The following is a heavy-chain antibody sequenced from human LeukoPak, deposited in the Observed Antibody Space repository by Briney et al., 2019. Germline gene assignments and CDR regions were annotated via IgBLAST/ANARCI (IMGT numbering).Heavy chain of an antibody. V-gene: IGHV3-30-3*01. CDR3: ARQTGYSTWNGMDV. Sequence: QPGRSLRLSCAASGFTFSSYAMHWVRQAPGKGLEWVAVISYDGSNKYYADSVKGRFTISRDNSKNTLYLQMNSLRAEDTAVYYCARQTGYSTWNGMDVWGQGTTVTVSS. CDR1: GFTFSSYA. CDR2: ISYDGSNK. D-gene: IGHD6-13*01. J-gene: IGHJ6*02.